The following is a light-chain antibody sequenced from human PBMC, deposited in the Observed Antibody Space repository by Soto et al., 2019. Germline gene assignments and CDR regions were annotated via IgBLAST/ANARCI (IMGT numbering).Light chain of an antibody. Sequence: EIVLTQSPDTLSLSPGERATLSCRASQSVSSSYLAWYQQKPGQAPRLLIYDASNRATGIPARFSGSASGTDFTLTISSLEAEDFAVYYCQQRSNWPWTFGQGTKVDIK. CDR3: QQRSNWPWT. CDR1: QSVSSSY. V-gene: IGKV3-11*01. CDR2: DAS. J-gene: IGKJ1*01.